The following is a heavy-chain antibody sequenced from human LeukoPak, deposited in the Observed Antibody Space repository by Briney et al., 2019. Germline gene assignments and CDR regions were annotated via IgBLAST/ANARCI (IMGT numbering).Heavy chain of an antibody. J-gene: IGHJ6*04. V-gene: IGHV3-23*01. CDR3: AKAVQDIVVVVAARWGFYGMGV. CDR2: ISGSGGST. D-gene: IGHD2-15*01. CDR1: GFTFSSYA. Sequence: PGGSLRLSCAASGFTFSSYAMSWFRQAPGKGLEWVSAISGSGGSTYYADSVKGRFTISRDNSKNTLYLQMNSLRAEDTAVYYCAKAVQDIVVVVAARWGFYGMGVWGKGTTVTVSS.